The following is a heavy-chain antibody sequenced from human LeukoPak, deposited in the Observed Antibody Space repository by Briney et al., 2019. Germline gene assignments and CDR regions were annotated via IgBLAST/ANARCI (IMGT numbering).Heavy chain of an antibody. V-gene: IGHV4-59*01. CDR2: ILYSGST. Sequence: SETLSLTCSVSGGSITNYFWSWIRQPPGKGLEWIGYILYSGSTKYNPSLKSRVTMSADTSKNQFSLKLDSVTAADTAVYYCARGAHYYYYYMDVWGKGTTVTISS. J-gene: IGHJ6*03. CDR3: ARGAHYYYYYMDV. CDR1: GGSITNYF.